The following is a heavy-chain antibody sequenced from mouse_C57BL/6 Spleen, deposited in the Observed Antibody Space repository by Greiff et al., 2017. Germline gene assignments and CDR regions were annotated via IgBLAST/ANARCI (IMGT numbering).Heavy chain of an antibody. Sequence: HVQLQQPGAELVRPGTSVKLSCKASGYTFTSYWLHWVKQRPGQGLAWIGVLAPSDSYTNYNQKFKGKATLTVDTSSSTAYMQLSSLTSEDSAVYYCARRAVLYLYYFDYWGQGTTLTVSS. CDR1: GYTFTSYW. V-gene: IGHV1-59*01. CDR3: ARRAVLYLYYFDY. D-gene: IGHD5-1-1*01. CDR2: LAPSDSYT. J-gene: IGHJ2*01.